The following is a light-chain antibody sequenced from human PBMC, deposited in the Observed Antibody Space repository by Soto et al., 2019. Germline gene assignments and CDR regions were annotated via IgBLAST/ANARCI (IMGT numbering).Light chain of an antibody. J-gene: IGLJ1*01. CDR1: SSDVGGYNY. CDR2: DVI. V-gene: IGLV2-11*01. Sequence: QSVLTQPRSVSGSPGQSVTISCTGTSSDVGGYNYVPWYQQHPGRAPKLMICDVIKRPSGVPDRFSGSKSGNTASLTISGLQAEDEADYYCCSYAGSYTYYVFGTGTKVTVL. CDR3: CSYAGSYTYYV.